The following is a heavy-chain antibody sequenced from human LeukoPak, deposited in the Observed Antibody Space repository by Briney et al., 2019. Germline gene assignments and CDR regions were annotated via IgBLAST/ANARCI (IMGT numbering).Heavy chain of an antibody. CDR2: IYTSGST. Sequence: PSQTLSLTCTVSGGSISSGSYYWSWIRQPAGKGLEWIGRIYTSGSTNYNPSLKSRVTISVDTSKNQFSLKLSSVTAADTAVYYCARGRWYEGRREGVYGASGYYYYMDVWGKGTTVTISS. V-gene: IGHV4-61*02. CDR1: GGSISSGSYY. D-gene: IGHD5/OR15-5a*01. CDR3: ARGRWYEGRREGVYGASGYYYYMDV. J-gene: IGHJ6*03.